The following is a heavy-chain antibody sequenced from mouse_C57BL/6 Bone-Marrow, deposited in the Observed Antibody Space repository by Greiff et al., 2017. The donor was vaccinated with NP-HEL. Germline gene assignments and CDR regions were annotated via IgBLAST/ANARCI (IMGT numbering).Heavy chain of an antibody. CDR1: GFTFSSYA. CDR2: ISSGGDYI. Sequence: EVQGVESGEGLVKPGGSLKLSCAASGFTFSSYAMSWVRQTPEKRLEWVAYISSGGDYIYYADTVKGRFTISRDNARNTLYLQMSSLKSEDTAMYYCTNYYGSSYGYFDVWGTGTTVTVSS. J-gene: IGHJ1*03. CDR3: TNYYGSSYGYFDV. D-gene: IGHD1-1*01. V-gene: IGHV5-9-1*02.